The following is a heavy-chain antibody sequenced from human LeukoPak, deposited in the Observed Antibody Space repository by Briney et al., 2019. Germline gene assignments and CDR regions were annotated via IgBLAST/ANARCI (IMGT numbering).Heavy chain of an antibody. J-gene: IGHJ3*02. D-gene: IGHD4-17*01. CDR3: ARDSRVQLRGAFDI. Sequence: SETLSLTCTVSGGSISSSSYYWGWIRQPPGKGLEWIGSIYYSGSAYYNPSLKSRVTISVDTSKNQFSLKLSSVTAADTAVYYCARDSRVQLRGAFDIWGQGTMVTVPS. V-gene: IGHV4-39*07. CDR1: GGSISSSSYY. CDR2: IYYSGSA.